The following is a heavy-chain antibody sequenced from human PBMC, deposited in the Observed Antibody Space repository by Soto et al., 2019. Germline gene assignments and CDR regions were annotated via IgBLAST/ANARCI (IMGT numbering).Heavy chain of an antibody. CDR3: ASRMATIFGVVSEGFHPGDALDI. V-gene: IGHV1-58*01. D-gene: IGHD3-3*01. CDR1: GFTFTSSA. J-gene: IGHJ3*02. CDR2: IVVGSGNT. Sequence: SVKVSCKASGFTFTSSAVQWVRQARGQRLEWIGWIVVGSGNTNYAQKFQERVTITRDMSTSTAYMELSSLRSEDTAVYYCASRMATIFGVVSEGFHPGDALDIWGQGTMVTVSS.